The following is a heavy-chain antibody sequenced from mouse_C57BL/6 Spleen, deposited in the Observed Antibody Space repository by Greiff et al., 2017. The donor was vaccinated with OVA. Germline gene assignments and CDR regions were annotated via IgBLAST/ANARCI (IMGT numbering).Heavy chain of an antibody. J-gene: IGHJ3*01. Sequence: QVQLQQSGAELARPGASVKLSCKASGYTFTSYGISWVKQRTGQGLEWIGEIYPRSGNTYYNEKFKGKATLTADKSSSTAYMELRSLTSEDSAVYFCARVDDGYYEFAYWGQGTLVTVSA. CDR2: IYPRSGNT. CDR3: ARVDDGYYEFAY. CDR1: GYTFTSYG. V-gene: IGHV1-81*01. D-gene: IGHD2-3*01.